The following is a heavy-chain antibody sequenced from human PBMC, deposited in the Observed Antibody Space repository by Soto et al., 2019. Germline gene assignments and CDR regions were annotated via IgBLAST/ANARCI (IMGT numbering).Heavy chain of an antibody. V-gene: IGHV4-59*08. CDR2: VYYTGDT. Sequence: QVQLQQSGPRLVKPSETLSLTCTVSSGPDRSHNWGWIRQPPGRGLEWIGYVYYTGDTAYNPSLRGRVTISADPSTTDISVTLNSVSAADTAVYYCVRQGIDYLPGLVGVWGQGTTVSVSS. D-gene: IGHD4-17*01. CDR3: VRQGIDYLPGLVGV. CDR1: SGPDRSHN. J-gene: IGHJ6*02.